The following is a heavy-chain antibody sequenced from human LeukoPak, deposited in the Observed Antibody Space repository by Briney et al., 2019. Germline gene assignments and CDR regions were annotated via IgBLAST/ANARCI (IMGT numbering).Heavy chain of an antibody. CDR1: GFTVSSNY. J-gene: IGHJ4*02. CDR2: IYSGGST. V-gene: IGHV3-53*01. CDR3: ARGGVYDFWSGYYRFLDY. Sequence: GGSLRLSCAASGFTVSSNYMSWVRQAPGKGLEWVSVIYSGGSTYYADSVKGRFTISRDNSKNTLYLQMNSLRAEDTAVYYCARGGVYDFWSGYYRFLDYWGQGTLVTVSS. D-gene: IGHD3-3*01.